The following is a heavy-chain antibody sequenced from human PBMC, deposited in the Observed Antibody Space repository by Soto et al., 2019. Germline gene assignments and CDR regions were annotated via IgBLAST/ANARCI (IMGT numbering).Heavy chain of an antibody. CDR1: GGSFSGYY. J-gene: IGHJ4*02. CDR2: INHSGST. V-gene: IGHV4-34*01. D-gene: IGHD6-19*01. CDR3: ARVPQRIAVAGGTEFDY. Sequence: SETLSLTCAVYGGSFSGYYWSWIRQPPGKGLEWIGEINHSGSTNYNPSLKSRVTISVDTSKNQFSLKLSSVTAADTAVYYCARVPQRIAVAGGTEFDYWGQGTLVTVSS.